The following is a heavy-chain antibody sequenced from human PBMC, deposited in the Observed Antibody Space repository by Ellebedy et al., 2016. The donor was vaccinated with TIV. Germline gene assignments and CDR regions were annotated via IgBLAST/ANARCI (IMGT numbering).Heavy chain of an antibody. D-gene: IGHD5-24*01. V-gene: IGHV3-30*02. Sequence: GESLKISRAASGFTFSSYGMHWVRQAPGKGLEWVAVIWYDGSNKYYADSVKGRFTISRDNSKNTLYLQVNSLRAEDTAVYYCAKSRWLQPDYDYWGQGTLVTVSS. J-gene: IGHJ4*02. CDR2: IWYDGSNK. CDR1: GFTFSSYG. CDR3: AKSRWLQPDYDY.